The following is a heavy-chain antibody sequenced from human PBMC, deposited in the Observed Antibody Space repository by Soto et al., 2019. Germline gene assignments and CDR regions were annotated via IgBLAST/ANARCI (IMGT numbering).Heavy chain of an antibody. J-gene: IGHJ4*02. Sequence: SETLSLTCAVYDGSFIGYYWNWIRQPPGKGLEWIGEINHSGSTNYNPSLKSRVTILVDTSKNQFSLKLNSVTAADTAVYYCARGSRVRGVITQWGRGTLVTVSS. CDR3: ARGSRVRGVITQ. D-gene: IGHD3-10*01. CDR1: DGSFIGYY. CDR2: INHSGST. V-gene: IGHV4-34*01.